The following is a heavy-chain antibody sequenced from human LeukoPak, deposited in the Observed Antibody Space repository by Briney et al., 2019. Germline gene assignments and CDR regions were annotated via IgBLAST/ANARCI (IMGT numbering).Heavy chain of an antibody. CDR2: IRKDGGLQ. J-gene: IGHJ4*02. D-gene: IGHD3-9*01. CDR1: GFTFSSFW. CDR3: TRVSGGYDMSDY. Sequence: GGSLRLSCAASGFTFSSFWMSWVRQAPGKGLEWVANIRKDGGLQYYVDSVEGRFTISRDNAKNSLYLQMNTLRADDTAVYYCTRVSGGYDMSDYWGQGTLVTVSS. V-gene: IGHV3-7*03.